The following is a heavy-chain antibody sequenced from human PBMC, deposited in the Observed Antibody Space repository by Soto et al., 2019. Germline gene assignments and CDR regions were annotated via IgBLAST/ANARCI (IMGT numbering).Heavy chain of an antibody. Sequence: PWGSLRLSCSAFGFTFSSYAMSWVPPAAGKGLESVSAISGSGGSTYYAESVKGRFTISRDNSKNTLYLQMDSLRAADTAEYYCVGGRSRLVGFDYWGQGTLVTVSS. CDR3: VGGRSRLVGFDY. CDR2: ISGSGGST. D-gene: IGHD2-15*01. J-gene: IGHJ4*02. V-gene: IGHV3-23*01. CDR1: GFTFSSYA.